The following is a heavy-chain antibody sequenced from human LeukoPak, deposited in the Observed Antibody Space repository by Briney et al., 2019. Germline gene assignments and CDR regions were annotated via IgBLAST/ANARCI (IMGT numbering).Heavy chain of an antibody. CDR1: GFTFSTYS. J-gene: IGHJ4*02. D-gene: IGHD2-2*02. V-gene: IGHV3-21*01. CDR2: ISSTSSYI. Sequence: GGSLRLSCAASGFTFSTYSMNWVRQAPGKGLEWVSSISSTSSYIYYADSMKGRFTISRDNAKNTLYLQMNSLRAEDTAVYYCARDGKGYCSSTSCHNPDFDYWGQGTLVTVSS. CDR3: ARDGKGYCSSTSCHNPDFDY.